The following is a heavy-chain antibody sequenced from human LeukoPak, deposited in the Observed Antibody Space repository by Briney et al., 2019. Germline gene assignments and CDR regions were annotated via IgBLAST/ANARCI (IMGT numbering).Heavy chain of an antibody. CDR2: ISGSSRST. Sequence: GGSLRLSCAASGFTVSSNYMSWVRRAPGKGLEWVSTISGSSRSTYHAESVKGRFTISRDNSKNTLFLQMNSLRAEDTAVYYCGKDSRPSVTTFRSRWTDSWGQGTLVTVSS. CDR3: GKDSRPSVTTFRSRWTDS. J-gene: IGHJ4*02. V-gene: IGHV3-23*01. CDR1: GFTVSSNY. D-gene: IGHD4-11*01.